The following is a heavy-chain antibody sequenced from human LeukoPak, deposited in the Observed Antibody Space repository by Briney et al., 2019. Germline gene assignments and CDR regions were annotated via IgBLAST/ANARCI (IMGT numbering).Heavy chain of an antibody. CDR1: GFTFSSYS. CDR2: ISSSSSTI. Sequence: GGSLRLSCAASGFTFSSYSMNWVRQAPGKGLEWVSYISSSSSTIYYADSVKGRSTISRDNAKNSLYLQMNSLRAEDTAVYYCARVGRGWFGEVIVFNDCWGQGTLVTVSS. J-gene: IGHJ4*02. CDR3: ARVGRGWFGEVIVFNDC. D-gene: IGHD3-10*01. V-gene: IGHV3-48*01.